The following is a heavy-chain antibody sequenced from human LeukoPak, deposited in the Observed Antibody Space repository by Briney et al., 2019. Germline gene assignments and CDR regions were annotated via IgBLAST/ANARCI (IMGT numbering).Heavy chain of an antibody. CDR2: INWNGGST. J-gene: IGHJ6*03. CDR1: GFTFSSYA. CDR3: ARAYYYYYMDV. Sequence: PGGSLRLSCAASGFTFSSYAMSWVRQAPGKGLEWVSGINWNGGSTGYADSVKGRFTISRDNAKNSLYLQMNSLRAEDTALYYCARAYYYYYMDVWGKGTTVTVSS. V-gene: IGHV3-20*04.